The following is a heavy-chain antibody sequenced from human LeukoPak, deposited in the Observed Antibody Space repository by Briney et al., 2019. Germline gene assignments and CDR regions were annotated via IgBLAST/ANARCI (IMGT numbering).Heavy chain of an antibody. CDR2: IYHSGST. J-gene: IGHJ4*02. V-gene: IGHV4-38-2*02. Sequence: SETLSLTCTVSGYSISSGYYWGWIRQPPGKGLEWIGSIYHSGSTYYNPSLKSRVTISVDTSKNQFSLKLSSVTAADTAVYYCARAWAKSYYYGSGRIDYWGQGTLVTVSS. CDR3: ARAWAKSYYYGSGRIDY. D-gene: IGHD3-10*01. CDR1: GYSISSGYY.